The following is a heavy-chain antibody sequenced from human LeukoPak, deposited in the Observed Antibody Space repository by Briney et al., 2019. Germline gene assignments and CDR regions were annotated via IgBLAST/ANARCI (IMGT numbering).Heavy chain of an antibody. Sequence: ASVKVSCKASGYTFTSYDINWVRQATGQGLEWMGWINPNSGGTNYAQKFQGRVTMTRDTSISTAYMELSSLRSEDTAVYYCARDSIQFGDYYYYMDVWGKGTTVTVSS. D-gene: IGHD3-10*01. CDR2: INPNSGGT. J-gene: IGHJ6*03. V-gene: IGHV1-2*02. CDR1: GYTFTSYD. CDR3: ARDSIQFGDYYYYMDV.